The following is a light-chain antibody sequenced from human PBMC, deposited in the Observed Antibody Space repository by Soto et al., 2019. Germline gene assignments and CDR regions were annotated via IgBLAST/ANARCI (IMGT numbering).Light chain of an antibody. CDR1: QGIRND. Sequence: DIQMTQSPSSLSASVGDRVTITCRASQGIRNDVGWYQQKAWKAPKRLISAASNLQRGVPSRFSGSGSGTEFTLTISSLQPEDFANYYCLQHNSDPRTFGQGTRLEIK. CDR3: LQHNSDPRT. V-gene: IGKV1-17*01. J-gene: IGKJ2*02. CDR2: AAS.